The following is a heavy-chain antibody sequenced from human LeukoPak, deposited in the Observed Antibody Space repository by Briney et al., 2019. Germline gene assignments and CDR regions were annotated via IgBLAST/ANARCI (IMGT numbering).Heavy chain of an antibody. Sequence: SVKVSRKASGGTFSSYAISWVRQAPGQGLEWMGGIIPIFGTANYAQKFQGRVTITADESTSTAYMELSSLRSEDTAVYYCARGKRYSSSWYYFDYWGQGTLVTVSS. CDR3: ARGKRYSSSWYYFDY. V-gene: IGHV1-69*13. J-gene: IGHJ4*02. D-gene: IGHD6-13*01. CDR1: GGTFSSYA. CDR2: IIPIFGTA.